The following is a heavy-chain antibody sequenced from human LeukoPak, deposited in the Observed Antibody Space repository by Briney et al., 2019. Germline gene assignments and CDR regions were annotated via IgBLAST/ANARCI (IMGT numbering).Heavy chain of an antibody. Sequence: GGSLRLSCAASGFTFDDYAMHWVRQAPGKGLEWVSGISWNGGGIDYADSVKGRFTISRDNAKNSLYLQMNSLRTEDTALYYCAKVESYSYGYFEYWGKGVLVTVS. D-gene: IGHD5-18*01. J-gene: IGHJ4*02. CDR3: AKVESYSYGYFEY. CDR1: GFTFDDYA. CDR2: ISWNGGGI. V-gene: IGHV3-9*01.